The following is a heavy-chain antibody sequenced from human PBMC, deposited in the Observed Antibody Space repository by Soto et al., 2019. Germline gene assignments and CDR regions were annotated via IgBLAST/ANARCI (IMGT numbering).Heavy chain of an antibody. CDR2: ISYDGSNK. D-gene: IGHD3-16*01. V-gene: IGHV3-30*03. CDR1: GFTFSNYG. Sequence: QVQLVESGGGVVQPGGSLRLSCAASGFTFSNYGMHWVRQAPGKGLEWVAVISYDGSNKYYADSVKGRFTISRDNSKDTLYPKMNTLRAEATAVYYCAGGGFSYYYYYGMDVWGQGTTVTVSS. CDR3: AGGGFSYYYYYGMDV. J-gene: IGHJ6*02.